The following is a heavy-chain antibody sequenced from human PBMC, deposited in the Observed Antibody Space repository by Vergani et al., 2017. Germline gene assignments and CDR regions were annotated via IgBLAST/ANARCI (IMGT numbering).Heavy chain of an antibody. J-gene: IGHJ3*02. Sequence: QVQLVQSGAEVKKPGSSVKVSCKASGGTFSSYAISWVRQAPGQGLEWMGGIIPIFGTANYAQKFQGRVTITAAESTSTAYMELSSLRSEDTAVYYCARDREVGYGDPDAFDIWGQGTMVTVSS. CDR3: ARDREVGYGDPDAFDI. V-gene: IGHV1-69*12. CDR1: GGTFSSYA. D-gene: IGHD4-17*01. CDR2: IIPIFGTA.